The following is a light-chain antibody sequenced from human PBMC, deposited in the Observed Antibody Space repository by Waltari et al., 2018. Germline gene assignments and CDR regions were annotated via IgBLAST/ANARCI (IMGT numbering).Light chain of an antibody. Sequence: DIVMTQSPDSLAVSLGERATINCKSSQSVLYSSNNTNYLAWYQQKQGQPPKLLIYWASTRESGVPDRFSGSGSGTDFTLTISSLQAEDVAVYYCQQCYSTPWTFGQGTKVEIK. J-gene: IGKJ1*01. CDR3: QQCYSTPWT. CDR2: WAS. V-gene: IGKV4-1*01. CDR1: QSVLYSSNNTNY.